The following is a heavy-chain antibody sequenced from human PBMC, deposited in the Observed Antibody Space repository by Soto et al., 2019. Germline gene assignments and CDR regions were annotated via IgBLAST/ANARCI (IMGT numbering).Heavy chain of an antibody. CDR1: GFTFSSYA. CDR3: ARAFGDSSGYYGGDDAFDI. CDR2: ISGSGGST. V-gene: IGHV3-23*01. Sequence: GGSLRLSCAASGFTFSSYAMSWVRQAPGKGLEWVSAISGSGGSTYYADSVKGRFTISRDNSKNTLYLQMNSLRAEDTAVYYCARAFGDSSGYYGGDDAFDIWGQGTMVTVSS. J-gene: IGHJ3*02. D-gene: IGHD3-22*01.